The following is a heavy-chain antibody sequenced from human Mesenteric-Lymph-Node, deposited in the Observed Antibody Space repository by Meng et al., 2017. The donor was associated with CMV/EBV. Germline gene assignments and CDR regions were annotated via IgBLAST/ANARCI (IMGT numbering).Heavy chain of an antibody. CDR2: IIPILSLA. Sequence: SVKVSCKASGYTFTNYDINWVRQATGQGLEWMGGIIPILSLANYAQKFQGRVTVTADTSTSTAYMELSSLRSEDTAVYYCARMYYDFWSALQSRDYYYYYGMDVWGQGTTVTVSS. V-gene: IGHV1-69*10. CDR1: GYTFTNYD. CDR3: ARMYYDFWSALQSRDYYYYYGMDV. J-gene: IGHJ6*02. D-gene: IGHD3-3*01.